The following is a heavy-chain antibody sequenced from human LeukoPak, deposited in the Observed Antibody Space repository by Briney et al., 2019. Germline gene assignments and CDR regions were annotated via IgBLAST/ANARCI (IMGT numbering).Heavy chain of an antibody. J-gene: IGHJ4*02. CDR1: GFTFVDYA. CDR3: TRGHRNPVDY. V-gene: IGHV3-49*03. D-gene: IGHD2-21*01. CDR2: IRSKTYGGTT. Sequence: GGSLRLSCTASGFTFVDYAMSWFRQAPGKGLEWVGFIRSKTYGGTTEYAASVKGRFTISRDDYKSIAYLQMNSLKTKDTAVYYCTRGHRNPVDYWGQGTLVTVSS.